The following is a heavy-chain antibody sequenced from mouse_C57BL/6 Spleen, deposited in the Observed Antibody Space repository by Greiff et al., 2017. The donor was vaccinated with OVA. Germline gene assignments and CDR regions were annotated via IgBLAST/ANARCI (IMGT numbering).Heavy chain of an antibody. CDR3: GRGDEGFDV. CDR1: GYTFTDYS. CDR2: FNPYNGGT. D-gene: IGHD3-3*01. V-gene: IGHV1-26*01. J-gene: IGHJ1*03. Sequence: EVQLQQSGPELVKPGASVKISCKASGYTFTDYSMNWVKQSHGKSLEWIGNFNPYNGGTRYNQKFKGKATLTVEKSSSTAYMELRSLTSEDSAVYYCGRGDEGFDVWGTGTTVTVSS.